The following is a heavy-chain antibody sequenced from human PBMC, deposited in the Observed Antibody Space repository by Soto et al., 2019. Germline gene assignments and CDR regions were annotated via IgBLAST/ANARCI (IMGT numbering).Heavy chain of an antibody. V-gene: IGHV1-69*01. Sequence: QVQLVQSGAEVKKPGSSVKVSCKAPGGNFSSYAISWVRKAPGQGLEWMGGIIPIFGTAKYAQKFQGRVTITADESTSTGYMELSSLRSEDTAVYYCARSQGGSSSLDIYYYYYYGMDVWGQGTTVTVSS. CDR3: ARSQGGSSSLDIYYYYYYGMDV. J-gene: IGHJ6*02. D-gene: IGHD2-15*01. CDR2: IIPIFGTA. CDR1: GGNFSSYA.